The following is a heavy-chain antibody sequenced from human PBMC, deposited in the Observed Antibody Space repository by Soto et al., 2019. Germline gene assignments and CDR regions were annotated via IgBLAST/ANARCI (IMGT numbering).Heavy chain of an antibody. CDR1: GYTFTSYG. CDR2: ISAHNGNT. V-gene: IGHV1-18*01. J-gene: IGHJ4*02. CDR3: ARGRYGDY. Sequence: QVHLVQSGAEVKKPGASVKVSCKASGYTFTSYGITWVRQAPGQGLEWMGWISAHNGNTDYAQKLQGRVIVTRDTATSTADMKRRSRISDDKAVYCCARGRYGDYWGQGALVTVSS. D-gene: IGHD1-1*01.